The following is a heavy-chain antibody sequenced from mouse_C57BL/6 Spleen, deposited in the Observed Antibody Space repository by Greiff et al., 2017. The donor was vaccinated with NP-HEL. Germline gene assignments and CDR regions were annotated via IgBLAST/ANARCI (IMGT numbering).Heavy chain of an antibody. CDR3: AREKTTVVATDYFDY. V-gene: IGHV1-72*01. J-gene: IGHJ2*01. Sequence: VQLQQPGAELVKPGASVKLSCKASGYTFTSYWMHWVKQRPGRGLEWIGRIDPNSGGTKYNEKFKSKVTLTVDKPSSTAYMQLSSLTSEDSAVYYCAREKTTVVATDYFDYWGQGTTLTVSS. D-gene: IGHD1-1*01. CDR1: GYTFTSYW. CDR2: IDPNSGGT.